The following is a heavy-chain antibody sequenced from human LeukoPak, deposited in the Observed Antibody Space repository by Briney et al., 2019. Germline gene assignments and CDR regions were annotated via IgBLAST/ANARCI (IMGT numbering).Heavy chain of an antibody. Sequence: SETLSLTCTVSGGSISSSTYYWGWIRQPPGKGLEWIGSINYSGSTYYNPSLKSRVTISVDTSRNQLSLKLSSVTAADTAVYYCASGYSYDLFDYWGRGTLATVSS. V-gene: IGHV4-39*07. CDR3: ASGYSYDLFDY. CDR2: INYSGST. CDR1: GGSISSSTYY. J-gene: IGHJ4*02. D-gene: IGHD5-18*01.